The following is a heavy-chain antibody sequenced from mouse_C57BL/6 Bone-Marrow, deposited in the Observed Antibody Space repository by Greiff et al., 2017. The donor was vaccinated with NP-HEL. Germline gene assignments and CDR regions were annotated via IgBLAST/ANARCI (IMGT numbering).Heavy chain of an antibody. D-gene: IGHD4-1*01. CDR3: AREDWDYFDY. CDR1: GYSITSGYY. V-gene: IGHV3-6*01. Sequence: EVKLQESGPGLVKPSQSLSLTCSVTGYSITSGYYWNWIRQFPGNKLEWMGYISYDGSNNYNPSLKNRISLTRDTSKNQFFLKLNSVTTEDTATYYCAREDWDYFDYWGQGTTLTVSS. J-gene: IGHJ2*01. CDR2: ISYDGSN.